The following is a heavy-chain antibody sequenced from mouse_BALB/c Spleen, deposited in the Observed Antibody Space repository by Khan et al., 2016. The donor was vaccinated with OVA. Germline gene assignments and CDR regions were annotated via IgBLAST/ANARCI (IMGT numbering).Heavy chain of an antibody. Sequence: EVQLQESGPGLVKPSQSLSLTCTVTGYSITSDYAWNWLRQSPGNKLEWMGYISYSGSTNYTPSLKSRISITRDTSKNQFFLQLNSVTTEDTATYYCARDASRYNYAMDYWGQGTSVTVSS. CDR1: GYSITSDYA. CDR3: ARDASRYNYAMDY. V-gene: IGHV3-2*02. D-gene: IGHD1-1*01. J-gene: IGHJ4*01. CDR2: ISYSGST.